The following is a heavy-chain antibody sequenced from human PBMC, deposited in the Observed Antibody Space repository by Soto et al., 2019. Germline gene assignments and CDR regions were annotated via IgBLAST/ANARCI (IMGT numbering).Heavy chain of an antibody. CDR3: AREGGYNYDFWSGYYMGGNYYYGMDV. Sequence: ASVKVSCKASGYTFTSYYMHWMRQAPGQGLEWMGIINPSGGSTSYAQKFQGRVTMTRDTSTSTVYMELSSLRSEDTAVYYCAREGGYNYDFWSGYYMGGNYYYGMDVWGQGTTVTVSS. D-gene: IGHD3-3*01. CDR2: INPSGGST. J-gene: IGHJ6*02. V-gene: IGHV1-46*01. CDR1: GYTFTSYY.